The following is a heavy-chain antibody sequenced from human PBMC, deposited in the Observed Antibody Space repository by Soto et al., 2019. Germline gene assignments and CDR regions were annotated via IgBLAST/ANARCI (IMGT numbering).Heavy chain of an antibody. CDR3: CTVFDL. V-gene: IGHV3-74*01. Sequence: EVQLVESGGDSVQPGGSLRLSCVASGITFTNYWMHWVRQVPGKGLVWVARVDSDGRGTSYADFVKGRFTISRDNAKNTLYLQMYSLRVEDTSMYYCCTVFDLCGQGTPVTVSS. J-gene: IGHJ4*02. CDR2: VDSDGRGT. CDR1: GITFTNYW.